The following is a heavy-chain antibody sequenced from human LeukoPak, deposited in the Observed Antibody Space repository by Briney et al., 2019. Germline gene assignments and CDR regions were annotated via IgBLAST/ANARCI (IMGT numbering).Heavy chain of an antibody. Sequence: PGGSLRLSCAASGFSFGTYNMNWVRQAPGKGPEWVSYITSTSSTIHYADSVKGRFTISRDNAKNSVYLQMNSLRDEYTAVYYCAVQLERRGLFDYWGQGALVTVSS. J-gene: IGHJ4*02. CDR1: GFSFGTYN. D-gene: IGHD1-1*01. V-gene: IGHV3-48*02. CDR3: AVQLERRGLFDY. CDR2: ITSTSSTI.